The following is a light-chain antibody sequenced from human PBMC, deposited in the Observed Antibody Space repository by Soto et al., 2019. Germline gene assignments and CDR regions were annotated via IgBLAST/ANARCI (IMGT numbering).Light chain of an antibody. CDR2: GAS. Sequence: EIVMTQSPATLSVSRGARATLSFWANQAISSNLAWYQQKPGHAPRLLIYGASTRATGIPDRFSGSGSGSEFNLTISSLQSEDFAVYYCQHYYNRLVTFGGGTKVEIK. CDR1: QAISSN. CDR3: QHYYNRLVT. V-gene: IGKV3-15*01. J-gene: IGKJ4*01.